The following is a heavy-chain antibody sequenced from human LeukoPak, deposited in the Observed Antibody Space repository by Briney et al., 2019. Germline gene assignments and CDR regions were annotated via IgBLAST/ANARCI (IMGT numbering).Heavy chain of an antibody. Sequence: GRSLRLSCAASGFTFSSYGMHWVRQTPGKGLAWVSHITTDGSGTSYADSVKGRFTISRDNAKKTLYLQMNSLRAEDTAVYYCARGAVAGANFDYWGLGTLVTVSS. D-gene: IGHD1-26*01. V-gene: IGHV3-74*01. CDR2: ITTDGSGT. CDR1: GFTFSSYG. J-gene: IGHJ4*02. CDR3: ARGAVAGANFDY.